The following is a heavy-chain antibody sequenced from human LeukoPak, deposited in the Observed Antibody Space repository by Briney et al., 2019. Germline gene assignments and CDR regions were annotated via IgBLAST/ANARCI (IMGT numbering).Heavy chain of an antibody. D-gene: IGHD1-26*01. CDR2: ISGSGGST. CDR1: GFTFSSYA. CDR3: ASGYSGSCFTY. J-gene: IGHJ4*02. Sequence: PGGPLRLSCAASGFTFSSYAMSWVRQAPGKGPEWVSAISGSGGSTYYADSVKGRFTISRDNSKNTLYLQMNSLRAEDTAVYYCASGYSGSCFTYWGQGTLVTVSS. V-gene: IGHV3-23*01.